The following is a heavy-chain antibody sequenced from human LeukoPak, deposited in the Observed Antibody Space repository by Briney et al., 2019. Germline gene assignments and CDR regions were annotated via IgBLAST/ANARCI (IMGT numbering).Heavy chain of an antibody. D-gene: IGHD3-22*01. Sequence: GGSLRLSCAASGFTFSSYAMHWVRQAPGKGLEWVAVISYDGSNKYYADSVKGRFTISRDNSKNTLYLQMNSLRVEDTAVYYCASLDSSGDWGQGTLVTVSS. J-gene: IGHJ4*02. CDR1: GFTFSSYA. CDR3: ASLDSSGD. V-gene: IGHV3-30-3*01. CDR2: ISYDGSNK.